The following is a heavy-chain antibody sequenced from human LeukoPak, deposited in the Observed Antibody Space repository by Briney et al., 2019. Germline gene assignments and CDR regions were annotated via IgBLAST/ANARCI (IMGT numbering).Heavy chain of an antibody. J-gene: IGHJ5*02. CDR2: ISGTSSYR. V-gene: IGHV3-21*01. CDR3: ARDASPYDSINWFDP. Sequence: GGSLRLSCAASGFTFSRYTMNWARQVPGKGLEWVSSISGTSSYRYYAESVKGRLSISRDDATNSVYLQMNSLRVEDTAVYYCARDASPYDSINWFDPWGQGTLVTVSS. CDR1: GFTFSRYT. D-gene: IGHD3-3*01.